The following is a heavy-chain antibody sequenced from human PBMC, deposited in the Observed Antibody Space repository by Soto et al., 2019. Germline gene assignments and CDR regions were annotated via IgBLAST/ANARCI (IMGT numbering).Heavy chain of an antibody. J-gene: IGHJ4*02. CDR2: IIPLSGTT. V-gene: IGHV1-69*13. CDR1: GGTFSNHA. D-gene: IGHD3-22*01. Sequence: SVKVSCKASGGTFSNHAISWVRQAPGQGPEWMGVIIPLSGTTNYVQKFQGRVTITADEYMTPAYMELSSLRYEDTAVYYCARGPDRSGFYLFDYWGQGTLVTVSS. CDR3: ARGPDRSGFYLFDY.